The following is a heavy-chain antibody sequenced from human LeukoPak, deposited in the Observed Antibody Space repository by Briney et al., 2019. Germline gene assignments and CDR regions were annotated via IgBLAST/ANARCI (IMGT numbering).Heavy chain of an antibody. CDR3: ARENLQSFDFDY. J-gene: IGHJ4*02. CDR1: GGSISSGGYY. Sequence: PSETLSLTCTVSGGSISSGGYYWSWIRQPPGKGLEWIGYIYHSGSTYYNPSLKSRVTISVDRSKNQFSLKLSSVTAADTAVYYCARENLQSFDFDYWGQGTLVTVSS. CDR2: IYHSGST. D-gene: IGHD5-24*01. V-gene: IGHV4-30-2*01.